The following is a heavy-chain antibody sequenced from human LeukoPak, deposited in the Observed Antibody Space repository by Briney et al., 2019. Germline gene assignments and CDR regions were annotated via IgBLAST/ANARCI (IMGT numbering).Heavy chain of an antibody. Sequence: GGSLRLSCSASGFIFKNYGMHWVHQAPGKGLEWVAFIRFDDSDKYYADSVKGRFTISRDSSKSTLYLLMNNLRAEDTAVYYCAKDLMVRGIRDFFDSWGQGTLVTVSS. CDR3: AKDLMVRGIRDFFDS. D-gene: IGHD3-10*01. CDR2: IRFDDSDK. CDR1: GFIFKNYG. V-gene: IGHV3-30*02. J-gene: IGHJ4*02.